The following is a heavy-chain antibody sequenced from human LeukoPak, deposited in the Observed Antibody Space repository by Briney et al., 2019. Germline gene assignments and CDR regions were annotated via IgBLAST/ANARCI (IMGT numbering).Heavy chain of an antibody. J-gene: IGHJ4*02. CDR1: GFSFSPYW. CDR3: ARLFGGVTTFDY. V-gene: IGHV3-7*01. Sequence: PGGSLRLSCAASGFSFSPYWMSWVRQGPGKGLDWVASINPDGSGTYYVDSVKGRFAISRDNAQSSLYLQMNSLSAEDTAVHFCARLFGGVTTFDYWGQGTLVTVSS. D-gene: IGHD4-17*01. CDR2: INPDGSGT.